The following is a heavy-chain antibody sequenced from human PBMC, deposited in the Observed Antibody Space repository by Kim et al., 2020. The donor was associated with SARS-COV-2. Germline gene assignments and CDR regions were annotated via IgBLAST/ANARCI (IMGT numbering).Heavy chain of an antibody. D-gene: IGHD3-10*01. Sequence: YYAESGKGRFTSPRDNAKNSLSLKMNSLGAEDTAVYYCARYRPLWFGESVWGQGTTVTVSS. J-gene: IGHJ6*02. CDR3: ARYRPLWFGESV. V-gene: IGHV3-11*04.